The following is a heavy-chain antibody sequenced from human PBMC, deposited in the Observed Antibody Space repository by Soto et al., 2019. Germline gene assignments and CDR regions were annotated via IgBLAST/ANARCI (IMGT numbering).Heavy chain of an antibody. CDR1: GGSISSYY. V-gene: IGHV4-59*01. J-gene: IGHJ4*02. CDR2: IYYSGST. CDR3: ARIGRFWSGYYTSLSPATKDDY. D-gene: IGHD3-3*01. Sequence: SETLSLTCTVSGGSISSYYWSWIRQPPGKGLEWIGYIYYSGSTNYNPSLKSRVTISVDTSKNQFSLKLSSVTAADTAVYYCARIGRFWSGYYTSLSPATKDDYWGQGTLVTVSS.